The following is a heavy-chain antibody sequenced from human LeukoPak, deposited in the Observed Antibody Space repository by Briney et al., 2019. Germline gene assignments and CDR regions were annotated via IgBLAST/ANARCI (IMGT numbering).Heavy chain of an antibody. J-gene: IGHJ4*03. CDR3: ARDRSPGNFDY. D-gene: IGHD3-10*01. Sequence: GGSLRLSCAASGFTFSTYWMSWVRQAPGKGLEWVANIKQDGNEKYYVDIVKGRFTISRDNAKNSVYLQMSSLRAEDTAVYYCARDRSPGNFDYWGQGTMVTVSS. CDR1: GFTFSTYW. CDR2: IKQDGNEK. V-gene: IGHV3-7*01.